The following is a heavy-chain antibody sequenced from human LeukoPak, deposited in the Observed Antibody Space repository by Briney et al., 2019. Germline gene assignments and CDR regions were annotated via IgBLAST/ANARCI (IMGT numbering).Heavy chain of an antibody. CDR2: ISGSDGEI. J-gene: IGHJ4*02. V-gene: IGHV3-23*01. CDR3: AKRIRDGYNTPIGY. Sequence: PGGSLRLSCAASGFSVSATYMGWVRQAPGKGLEWVSGISGSDGEISYADSVKGRFTISRDNSKNTLYLQMNSLRDEDTATYYCAKRIRDGYNTPIGYWGQGTLVTVSS. D-gene: IGHD5-24*01. CDR1: GFSVSATY.